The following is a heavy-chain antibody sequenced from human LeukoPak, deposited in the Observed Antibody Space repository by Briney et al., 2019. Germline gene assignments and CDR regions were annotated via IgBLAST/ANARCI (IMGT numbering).Heavy chain of an antibody. D-gene: IGHD2-15*01. J-gene: IGHJ6*02. CDR2: IIPIFGIA. Sequence: SVKVSCKASGGTFSSYAISWVRQAPGQGLEWMGRIIPIFGIANYAQKFQGRVTITADKSTSTAYMELSSLRSEDAAVYYCAKSVVVVAWGMDVWGQGTTVTVSS. CDR3: AKSVVVVAWGMDV. V-gene: IGHV1-69*04. CDR1: GGTFSSYA.